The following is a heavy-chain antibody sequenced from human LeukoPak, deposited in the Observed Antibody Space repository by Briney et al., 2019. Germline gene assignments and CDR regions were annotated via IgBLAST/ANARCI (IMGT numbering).Heavy chain of an antibody. CDR2: ISGSGGST. CDR3: AKWLGGWFLSSMYYFDY. V-gene: IGHV3-23*01. J-gene: IGHJ4*02. CDR1: GFTFSSYA. Sequence: GGSLRLSCAASGFTFSSYAMSWVRQAPGKGLEWVSAISGSGGSTYYADSVKGRFTISRDNSKNTLYLQTNSLRAEDTAVYYCAKWLGGWFLSSMYYFDYWGQGTLVTVSS. D-gene: IGHD3-10*01.